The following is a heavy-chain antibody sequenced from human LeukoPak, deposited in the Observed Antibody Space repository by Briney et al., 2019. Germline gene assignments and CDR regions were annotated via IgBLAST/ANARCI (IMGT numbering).Heavy chain of an antibody. Sequence: GASVKVSCKASGYTSTGYYMHWVRQAPGQGLEWMGWINPNSGGTNYAQKFQGRVTMTTDTSTSTSYMELRSLRSDDTAVYYCARDQRTLGHFDYWGQGTLVTVSS. V-gene: IGHV1-2*02. J-gene: IGHJ4*02. CDR1: GYTSTGYY. CDR3: ARDQRTLGHFDY. D-gene: IGHD1-26*01. CDR2: INPNSGGT.